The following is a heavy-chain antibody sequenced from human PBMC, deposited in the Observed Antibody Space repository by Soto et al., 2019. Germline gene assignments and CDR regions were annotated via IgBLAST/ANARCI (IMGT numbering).Heavy chain of an antibody. J-gene: IGHJ4*02. V-gene: IGHV5-51*01. Sequence: LGESLKISCKGSGYSFTSYWIGWVRQMSGKGLEWMGIIYPGDSDTRYSPSFQGQVTISADKSISTAYLQWSSLKASDTAMYYCARHVDSDFYENFDYWGQGTLVTVYS. D-gene: IGHD3-3*01. CDR3: ARHVDSDFYENFDY. CDR1: GYSFTSYW. CDR2: IYPGDSDT.